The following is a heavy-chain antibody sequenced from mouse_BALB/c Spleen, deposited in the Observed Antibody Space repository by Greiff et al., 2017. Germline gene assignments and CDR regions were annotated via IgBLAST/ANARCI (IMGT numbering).Heavy chain of an antibody. Sequence: QVQLKESGPGLVAPSQSLSITCTVSGFSLSRYSVHWVRQPPGKGLGWLGMIWGGGSTDYNSALKSRLSISKDNSKSQVFLKMNSLQTDDTAMYYCARNSITTVPFAYWGQGTLVTVSA. CDR2: IWGGGST. CDR1: GFSLSRYS. CDR3: ARNSITTVPFAY. D-gene: IGHD1-1*01. J-gene: IGHJ3*01. V-gene: IGHV2-6-4*01.